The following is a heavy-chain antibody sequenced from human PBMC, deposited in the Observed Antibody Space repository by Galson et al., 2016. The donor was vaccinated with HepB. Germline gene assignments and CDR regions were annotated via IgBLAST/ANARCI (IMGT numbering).Heavy chain of an antibody. D-gene: IGHD3-22*01. CDR1: GFSLSTRGVS. CDR2: IDWDDDK. Sequence: PALVKPTQTLTLTCSFSGFSLSTRGVSVSWIRQPPGKALEWLARIDWDDDKYYDTSLKTRLTISKDTSKNQVVLAMTNMDPVDTATYFCAREDSSGFNKGWLDPWGQGTLVIVSS. CDR3: AREDSSGFNKGWLDP. J-gene: IGHJ5*02. V-gene: IGHV2-70*11.